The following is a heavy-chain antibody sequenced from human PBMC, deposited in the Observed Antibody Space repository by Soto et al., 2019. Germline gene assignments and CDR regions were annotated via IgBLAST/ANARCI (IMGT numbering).Heavy chain of an antibody. CDR1: GFSFRDFT. CDR3: ARSYDSTGYYFEGPDY. CDR2: ISSTSTYI. D-gene: IGHD3-22*01. J-gene: IGHJ4*02. V-gene: IGHV3-21*01. Sequence: GGSLRLSCAGSGFSFRDFTMNWVRQAPGKGLEWVSSISSTSTYIHYADSVKGRFTISRDNAKNSLYRQMNSLRAEDTAVSFCARSYDSTGYYFEGPDYWGQGTLVTVSS.